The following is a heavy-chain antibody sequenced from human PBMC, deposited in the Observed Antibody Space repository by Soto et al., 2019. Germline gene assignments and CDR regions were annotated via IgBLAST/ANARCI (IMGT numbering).Heavy chain of an antibody. CDR2: IYFSGST. J-gene: IGHJ4*02. V-gene: IGHV4-31*03. D-gene: IGHD6-6*01. CDR1: GASISSGGYY. Sequence: SETLSLTCTGSGASISSGGYYWSWIRQLPGKGLEWIGYIYFSGSTYYNPSLKSRVTISVDTSKNQFSLKLTSVTAADTAVYYCASRYSSSGYFDYWGQGTLVTVSS. CDR3: ASRYSSSGYFDY.